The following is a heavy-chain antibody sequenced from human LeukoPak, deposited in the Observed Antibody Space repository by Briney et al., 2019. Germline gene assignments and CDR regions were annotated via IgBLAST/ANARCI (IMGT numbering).Heavy chain of an antibody. D-gene: IGHD3-16*01. J-gene: IGHJ6*02. CDR3: ATYTHWVAGDV. Sequence: GGSLRLSCAASGFTFSNYWMSWVRQAPGKGLEWVANMNQDGSAKGYVDSVKGRFTISRDNARNSLYLQMSSLRPEDTAVYYCATYTHWVAGDVWGQGTTVTVSS. CDR2: MNQDGSAK. V-gene: IGHV3-7*01. CDR1: GFTFSNYW.